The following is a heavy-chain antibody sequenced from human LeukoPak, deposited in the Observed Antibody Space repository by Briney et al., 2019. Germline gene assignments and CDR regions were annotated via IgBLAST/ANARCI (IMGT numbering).Heavy chain of an antibody. D-gene: IGHD3-3*01. Sequence: GSLRLSCAASGFTFSSYSMNWVRQAPGKGLEWVSSISSSSSYIYYADSVKGRFTISRDNAKNSLYLQMNSLRAEDTAVYYCARAPTYYDFWSGYYRGEALDYWGQGTLVTVSS. J-gene: IGHJ4*02. CDR2: ISSSSSYI. CDR3: ARAPTYYDFWSGYYRGEALDY. CDR1: GFTFSSYS. V-gene: IGHV3-21*01.